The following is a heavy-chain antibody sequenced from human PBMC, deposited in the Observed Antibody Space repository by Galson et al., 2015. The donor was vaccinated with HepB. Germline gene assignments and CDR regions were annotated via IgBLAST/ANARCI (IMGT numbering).Heavy chain of an antibody. CDR3: ARGRHIVVVTAHYNWFDP. J-gene: IGHJ5*02. Sequence: CAISGDSVSSNSAAWNWIRQSPSRGLEWLGRTYYRSKWYNDYAVSVKSRITINPDTSKNQFSLQLNSVTPEDTAVYYCARGRHIVVVTAHYNWFDPWGQGTLVTASS. CDR1: GDSVSSNSAA. V-gene: IGHV6-1*01. D-gene: IGHD2-21*02. CDR2: TYYRSKWYN.